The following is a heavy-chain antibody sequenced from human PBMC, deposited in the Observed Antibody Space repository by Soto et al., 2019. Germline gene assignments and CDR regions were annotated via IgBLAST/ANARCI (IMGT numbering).Heavy chain of an antibody. V-gene: IGHV1-18*01. Sequence: QVQLVQSGAEVKKPGASVKVSCKASGYTFTSYGISWGRQAPGQGLEWMGWISAYNGNTKDEQMLQGRVTMTTDTSKSTGYMELRSLRSDDTAVYSCASDLAVAVIDYWGQGTLVTVSS. CDR3: ASDLAVAVIDY. D-gene: IGHD6-19*01. CDR1: GYTFTSYG. CDR2: ISAYNGNT. J-gene: IGHJ4*02.